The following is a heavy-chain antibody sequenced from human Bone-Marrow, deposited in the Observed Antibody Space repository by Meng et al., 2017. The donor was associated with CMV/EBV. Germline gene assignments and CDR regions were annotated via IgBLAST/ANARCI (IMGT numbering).Heavy chain of an antibody. V-gene: IGHV5-51*01. CDR3: ARVDCSSTSGLGFPLGYGAFDI. CDR1: GYSFTSYR. D-gene: IGHD2-2*01. CDR2: IYPGDSDT. J-gene: IGHJ3*02. Sequence: GESLKISCKGSGYSFTSYRVGWVRQMPGKGLEWMGIIYPGDSDTRYSPSFQGQVTISADKSISTADLQWSSLKASDTAMYYCARVDCSSTSGLGFPLGYGAFDIWGQGTMVTVSS.